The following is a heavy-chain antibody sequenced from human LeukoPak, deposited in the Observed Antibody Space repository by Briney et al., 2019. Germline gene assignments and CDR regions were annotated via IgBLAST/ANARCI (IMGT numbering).Heavy chain of an antibody. J-gene: IGHJ4*02. V-gene: IGHV1-69*13. CDR3: ARNVDTAMGEVPYYFDY. Sequence: ASVKVSCKASGGTFSSYAISWVRQAPGQGLEWMGGIIPIFGTANYAQKFQGRVTITADESTSTAYMELSSRRSEDTAVYYCARNVDTAMGEVPYYFDYWGQGTLVTVSS. CDR2: IIPIFGTA. D-gene: IGHD5-18*01. CDR1: GGTFSSYA.